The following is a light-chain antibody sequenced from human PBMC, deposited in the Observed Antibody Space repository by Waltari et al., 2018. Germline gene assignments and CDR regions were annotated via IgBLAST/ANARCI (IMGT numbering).Light chain of an antibody. CDR3: QTGGHGTWV. CDR1: SGHSSNV. Sequence: QLVLTQSPSASASLGASVKLTCTLSSGHSSNVIALLQQQPEKGPRYLMKVNSDGSHSKGDKIPDRCSGSSSGTEHYLTISSLQSEDEADYYCQTGGHGTWVFGGGTKLTVL. V-gene: IGLV4-69*01. CDR2: VNSDGSH. J-gene: IGLJ3*02.